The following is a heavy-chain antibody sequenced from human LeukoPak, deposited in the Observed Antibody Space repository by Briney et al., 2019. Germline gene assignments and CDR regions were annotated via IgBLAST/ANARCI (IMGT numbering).Heavy chain of an antibody. V-gene: IGHV1-69*13. CDR1: GGTFSSYA. J-gene: IGHJ4*02. Sequence: SVKVSCKASGGTFSSYAISWVRQAPGQGLEWMGGIIPIFGTANYAQKFQGRVTITADESMSTACMELSSLRSEDSAVYYCARDYYFDYWGQGTLVTVSS. CDR3: ARDYYFDY. CDR2: IIPIFGTA.